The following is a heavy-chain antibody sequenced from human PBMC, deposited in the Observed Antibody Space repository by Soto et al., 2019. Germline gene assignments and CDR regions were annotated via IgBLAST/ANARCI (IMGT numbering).Heavy chain of an antibody. CDR3: ARRRRRNYYDSSGYYTSPLYYFDY. D-gene: IGHD3-22*01. V-gene: IGHV4-59*01. J-gene: IGHJ4*02. CDR1: GGSISSYY. Sequence: PSETLSLTCTVSGGSISSYYWSWIRQPPGKGLEWIGYIYYSGSTNYNPSLKSRVTISVDTSKNQFSLKLSSVTAADTAVYYCARRRRRNYYDSSGYYTSPLYYFDYWGQGTLVTVSS. CDR2: IYYSGST.